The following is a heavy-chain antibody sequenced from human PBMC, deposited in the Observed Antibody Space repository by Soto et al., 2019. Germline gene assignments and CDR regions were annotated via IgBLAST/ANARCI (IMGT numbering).Heavy chain of an antibody. Sequence: SGPTLVNPAQTLTLTCTFSGFSLSTSGVGVGWIRQPPGKALEWLALIYWNDDKRYSPSLKSRLTITKDTSKNQVVLTMTNMDPVDTATYYCARISSSGEGMDVWGQGTTVTVSS. V-gene: IGHV2-5*01. CDR1: GFSLSTSGVG. D-gene: IGHD2-21*01. CDR3: ARISSSGEGMDV. CDR2: IYWNDDK. J-gene: IGHJ6*02.